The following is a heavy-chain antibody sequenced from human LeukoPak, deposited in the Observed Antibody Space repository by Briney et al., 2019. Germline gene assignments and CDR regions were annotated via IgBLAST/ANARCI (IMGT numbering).Heavy chain of an antibody. D-gene: IGHD2-2*01. CDR1: GGTFSSYA. J-gene: IGHJ6*02. Sequence: SVKVSCKASGGTFSSYAISWVRQAPGQGLEWMGRIIPILGIANYAQKFQGRVTITADKSTSKAYMELSSLRSEDTAVYYCARASGIVVVPAATGAYGMDVWGQGTTVTVSS. V-gene: IGHV1-69*04. CDR3: ARASGIVVVPAATGAYGMDV. CDR2: IIPILGIA.